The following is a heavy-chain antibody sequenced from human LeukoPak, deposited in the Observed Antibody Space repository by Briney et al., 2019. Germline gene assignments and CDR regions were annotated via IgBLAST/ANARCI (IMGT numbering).Heavy chain of an antibody. Sequence: PGGSLRLSCAASGFTFSSYSMNWVRQAPGKGLEWVSYIRRSSGPIYYADSVKGRFTISRDNAKNSLYLQMNSLRDEDTAVYYCVRGTYCGGDCYSSWLDPWGQGTLVTVSS. D-gene: IGHD2-21*02. CDR1: GFTFSSYS. V-gene: IGHV3-48*02. CDR3: VRGTYCGGDCYSSWLDP. J-gene: IGHJ5*02. CDR2: IRRSSGPI.